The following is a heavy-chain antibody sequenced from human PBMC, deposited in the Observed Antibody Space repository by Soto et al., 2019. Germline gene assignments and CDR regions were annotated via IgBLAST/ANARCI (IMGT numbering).Heavy chain of an antibody. CDR1: GYSFTSYW. CDR3: ARGYCTTTICDPWFDP. Sequence: GESLKISCTGVGYSFTSYWIGWVRQMPAKGLEWMAIIYPGDSDTRYSPSFQGQVTISADKSITTAYLQWSSLKASDTAMYYCARGYCTTTICDPWFDPWGQGTLVTVSS. D-gene: IGHD2-2*01. CDR2: IYPGDSDT. V-gene: IGHV5-51*01. J-gene: IGHJ5*02.